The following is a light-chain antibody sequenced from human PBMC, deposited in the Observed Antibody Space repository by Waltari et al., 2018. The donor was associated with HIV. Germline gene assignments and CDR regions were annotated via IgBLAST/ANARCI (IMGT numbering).Light chain of an antibody. CDR2: LNSDRSH. CDR3: LTWDAGIVI. J-gene: IGLJ2*01. CDR1: SDHNTYA. Sequence: QLMVTQSPSASASLGASVKRTCTLTSDHNTYANAWHQQQPDKGPRYLKKLNSDRSHNKGDGIPVRFSGSSPGPERYLTISSLQSEDEAASYFLTWDAGIVIFCGGSRLTVL. V-gene: IGLV4-69*01.